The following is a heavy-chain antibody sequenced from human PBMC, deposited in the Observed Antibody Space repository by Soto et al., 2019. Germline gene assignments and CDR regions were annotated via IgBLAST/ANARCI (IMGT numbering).Heavy chain of an antibody. CDR2: IVVGSGNT. V-gene: IGHV1-58*01. J-gene: IGHJ5*02. CDR1: GFTFTSPA. CDR3: AADTDYDILPGPYKWFDS. Sequence: EASEKVSCKASGFTFTSPAVQWVRQARGQRLEWIGWIVVGSGNTNYAQKFQERVTITRDMSTSTAYMELSSLRSEDTAVYYCAADTDYDILPGPYKWFDSCGKG. D-gene: IGHD3-9*01.